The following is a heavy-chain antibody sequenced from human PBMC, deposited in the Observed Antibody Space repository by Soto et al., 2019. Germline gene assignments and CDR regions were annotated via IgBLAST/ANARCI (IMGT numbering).Heavy chain of an antibody. J-gene: IGHJ6*02. CDR2: ISPYTGNT. V-gene: IGHV1-18*01. CDR1: GYIFVNYG. CDR3: AMVDLYVTPTPQDV. Sequence: QVQLEQSGDEVKKPGASVKVSCKASGYIFVNYGIAWVRQAPGQGLEWLGWISPYTGNTYYATKVQGRLALATDPSTTTAFMGLGSLTSADAAVHYCAMVDLYVTPTPQDVWGQGTTVTVSS. D-gene: IGHD3-16*01.